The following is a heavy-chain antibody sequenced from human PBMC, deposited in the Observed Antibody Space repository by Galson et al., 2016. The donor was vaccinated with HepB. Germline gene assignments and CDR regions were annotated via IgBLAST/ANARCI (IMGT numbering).Heavy chain of an antibody. J-gene: IGHJ6*03. CDR3: ARLRAPPYWHYYMDF. D-gene: IGHD2-8*02. CDR1: GGSISSSSYY. V-gene: IGHV4-39*07. CDR2: VHHGGDI. Sequence: SETLSLTCTVSGGSISSSSYYWGWIRQPPGKGLEWIGHVHHGGDIYYNPSLKSRVTLSIDNSKSQFSLSLTSLTAADTAVYYCARLRAPPYWHYYMDFWGKGTTVTVSS.